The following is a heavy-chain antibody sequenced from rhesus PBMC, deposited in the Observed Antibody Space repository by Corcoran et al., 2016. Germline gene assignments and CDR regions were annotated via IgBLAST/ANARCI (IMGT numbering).Heavy chain of an antibody. J-gene: IGHJ1*01. D-gene: IGHD3-28*01. CDR3: ARDFTMIVVIGEF. CDR1: GGSISSGYYY. CDR2: ITYSGST. Sequence: QVQLQESGPGLVKPSETLSLTCAVSGGSISSGYYYWSWIRQPPGNGLEWIGYITYSGSTSYNPSLKSRVTISRETSKNQFSLKLSSVTAADTAVYYCARDFTMIVVIGEFWGQGALVTVSS. V-gene: IGHV4-122*02.